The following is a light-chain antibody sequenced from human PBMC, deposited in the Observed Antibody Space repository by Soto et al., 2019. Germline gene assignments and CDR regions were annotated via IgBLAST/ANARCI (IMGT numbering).Light chain of an antibody. CDR1: QSLNARY. Sequence: ENVYTKSPGTLSLSKEERATLSCRASQSLNARYLAWYQVKPGQAPRLLFYGASSRATGIPDRFIGSGSGTDFTLTITGLEPEDFAVYYCRQFHISRTFGQGTKVDIK. CDR2: GAS. V-gene: IGKV3-20*01. J-gene: IGKJ1*01. CDR3: RQFHISRT.